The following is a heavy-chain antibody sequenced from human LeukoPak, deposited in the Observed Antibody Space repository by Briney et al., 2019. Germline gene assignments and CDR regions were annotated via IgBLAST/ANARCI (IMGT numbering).Heavy chain of an antibody. Sequence: ASVKVSCKASGYTFTNYYMHWVRQAPGQGLEWMGWINPNSVGTNYAQKFQGRVTMTRDTSISTAYMELSRLRSDDTAVYYCARDSAIAAAGGDFDYWGQGTLVTVSS. CDR2: INPNSVGT. V-gene: IGHV1-2*02. J-gene: IGHJ4*02. CDR1: GYTFTNYY. D-gene: IGHD6-13*01. CDR3: ARDSAIAAAGGDFDY.